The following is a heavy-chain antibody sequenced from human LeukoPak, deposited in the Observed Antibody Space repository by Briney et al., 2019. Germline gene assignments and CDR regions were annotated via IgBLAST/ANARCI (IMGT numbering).Heavy chain of an antibody. V-gene: IGHV3-33*01. CDR1: GFTFSSYG. CDR2: IWYDGSNQ. CDR3: VRDRSARYFDF. D-gene: IGHD3-3*01. J-gene: IGHJ2*01. Sequence: PGGSLRLSCAASGFTFSSYGMHWVRQAPGKGLEWVAIIWYDGSNQYYGDSVKGRFTISRDNSKNTLYLQMNSLGAEDTALYYCVRDRSARYFDFWGRGTLVTVSS.